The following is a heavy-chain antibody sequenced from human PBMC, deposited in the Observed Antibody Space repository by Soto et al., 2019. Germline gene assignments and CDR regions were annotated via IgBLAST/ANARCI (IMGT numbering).Heavy chain of an antibody. D-gene: IGHD4-17*01. Sequence: PSETLSLTCTVSGGSISSYYWSWIRQPPGKGLQWIGYIYYSGSTNYSPSLKSRVTMSVDTSKNQFSLKLSSVTAADTAVYYCARDYGDYSDYYYGMYVWGQGTTVTVSS. J-gene: IGHJ6*02. CDR1: GGSISSYY. CDR3: ARDYGDYSDYYYGMYV. V-gene: IGHV4-59*01. CDR2: IYYSGST.